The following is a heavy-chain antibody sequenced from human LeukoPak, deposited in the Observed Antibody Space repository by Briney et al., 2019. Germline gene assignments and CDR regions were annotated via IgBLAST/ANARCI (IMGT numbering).Heavy chain of an antibody. J-gene: IGHJ3*02. Sequence: PSETLSLTCTVSGDSISNYYWSWIRQPPGKGLEWIGYIYYSGSTNYNPSLKSRVTISVDTSKNQFSLKLSSVTAADTAVYYCASNTIVGATHDAFDIWGQGTMVTVSS. V-gene: IGHV4-59*08. CDR1: GDSISNYY. D-gene: IGHD1-26*01. CDR3: ASNTIVGATHDAFDI. CDR2: IYYSGST.